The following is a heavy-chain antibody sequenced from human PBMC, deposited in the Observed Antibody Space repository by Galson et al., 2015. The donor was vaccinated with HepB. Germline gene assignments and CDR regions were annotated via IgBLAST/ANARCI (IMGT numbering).Heavy chain of an antibody. V-gene: IGHV1-8*01. CDR1: GYTFTSYD. J-gene: IGHJ6*02. CDR2: TNPNSGNT. D-gene: IGHD5-18*01. Sequence: SVKVSCKASGYTFTSYDINWVRQATGQGLEWMGWTNPNSGNTGYAQKFQGRVTMTRNTSISTAYMELSSLRSEDTAVYYCARGGRGGYSYGYWFVGAYGMDVWGQGTTVTVSS. CDR3: ARGGRGGYSYGYWFVGAYGMDV.